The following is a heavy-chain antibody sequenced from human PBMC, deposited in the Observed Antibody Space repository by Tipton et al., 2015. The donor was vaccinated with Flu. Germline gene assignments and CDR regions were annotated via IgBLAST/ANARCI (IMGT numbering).Heavy chain of an antibody. CDR3: AGYSYGSGFDY. D-gene: IGHD5-18*01. J-gene: IGHJ4*02. V-gene: IGHV4-30-4*01. Sequence: VKPSQILSLTCTVSDDSIRRGDYYWSWIRQPPGKGLEWIGYIQYTGSTYYNPSLKSRLTMSIDTSKNQFSLKLSSVTAADTAVYYCAGYSYGSGFDYWGQGTLVTVSS. CDR2: IQYTGST. CDR1: DDSIRRGDYY.